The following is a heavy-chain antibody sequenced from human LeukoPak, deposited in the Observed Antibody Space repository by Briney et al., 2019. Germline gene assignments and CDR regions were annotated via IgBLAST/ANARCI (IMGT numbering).Heavy chain of an antibody. CDR1: GGSISSGGYY. CDR3: ARARDSSGYFDY. CDR2: IYYSGST. D-gene: IGHD3-22*01. V-gene: IGHV4-31*03. J-gene: IGHJ4*02. Sequence: SQTLSLTCTVSGGSISSGGYYWSWIRQHPGKGLEWIGYIYYSGSTYYNPSLKSRVTISVDTSKNQFSLKLSSVTAADTAGYYCARARDSSGYFDYWGQGTLVTVSS.